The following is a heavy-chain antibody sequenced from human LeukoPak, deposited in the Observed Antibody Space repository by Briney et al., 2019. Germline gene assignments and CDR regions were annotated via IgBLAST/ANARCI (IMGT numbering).Heavy chain of an antibody. CDR1: GGSISSSSYY. Sequence: TSSETLSLTCTLSGGSISSSSYYWGWIRQPPGKGLEWFGSIYYSGSTYYNPSLKSRVTISVDTSKNQFSLKLSSVTAADTAVYYCARVCWRAAAGIWSSDWCPFDYWGQGTLVTVSS. CDR3: ARVCWRAAAGIWSSDWCPFDY. D-gene: IGHD6-13*01. V-gene: IGHV4-39*01. CDR2: IYYSGST. J-gene: IGHJ4*02.